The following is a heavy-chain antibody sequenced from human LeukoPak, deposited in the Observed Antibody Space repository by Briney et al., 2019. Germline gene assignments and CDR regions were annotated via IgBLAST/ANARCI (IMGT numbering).Heavy chain of an antibody. J-gene: IGHJ3*02. V-gene: IGHV3-49*03. CDR1: GFTFGDYA. Sequence: GGSLRLSCTASGFTFGDYAVSWFRQAPGKGLEWVGFIRSKAYGGTTEYAASVKGRFTISRDDSKSIAYLQMNSLKTEDTAVYYCTLRQDAFDIWGQGTMVTVSS. CDR2: IRSKAYGGTT. CDR3: TLRQDAFDI.